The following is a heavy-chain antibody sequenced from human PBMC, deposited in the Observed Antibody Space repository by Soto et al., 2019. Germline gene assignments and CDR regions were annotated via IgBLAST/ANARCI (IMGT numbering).Heavy chain of an antibody. CDR2: IYPGDSDT. Sequence: GESLKISCRGSGYNYNLHWISWVRQKPGRGLEWMGIIYPGDSDTRYNPSFQGQVTISVDKSINTAYLQWDSLEASDTATYYCARHLRSYDFFQYYYDINVWGQGSTGTVSS. D-gene: IGHD3-16*01. J-gene: IGHJ6*02. V-gene: IGHV5-51*01. CDR3: ARHLRSYDFFQYYYDINV. CDR1: GYNYNLHW.